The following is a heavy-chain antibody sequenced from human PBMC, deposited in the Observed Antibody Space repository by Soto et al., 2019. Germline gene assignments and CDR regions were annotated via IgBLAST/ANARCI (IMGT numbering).Heavy chain of an antibody. Sequence: GGSLRLSCAASGFTFSSYGMHWVRQAPGKGLEWVAVIWYDGSNKYYADSVKGRFTISRDNSKNTLYLQMNSLRAEDTAVYYCARGGQYCSGGSCYFLAYWGQGTLVTVSS. D-gene: IGHD2-15*01. CDR3: ARGGQYCSGGSCYFLAY. CDR1: GFTFSSYG. CDR2: IWYDGSNK. J-gene: IGHJ4*02. V-gene: IGHV3-33*01.